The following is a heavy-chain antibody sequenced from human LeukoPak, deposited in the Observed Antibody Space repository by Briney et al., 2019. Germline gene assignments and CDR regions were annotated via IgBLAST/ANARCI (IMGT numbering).Heavy chain of an antibody. CDR1: GFTFSSYA. CDR3: AKAEYCSSTSCFNFIFDY. Sequence: GGSLRLSCAASGFTFSSYAMSWVRQAPGKGLEWVAVISYDGSNKYYADSVKGRFTISRDNSKNTLYLQMNSLRAEDTAVYYCAKAEYCSSTSCFNFIFDYWGQGTLVTVSS. V-gene: IGHV3-30*04. J-gene: IGHJ4*02. D-gene: IGHD2-2*01. CDR2: ISYDGSNK.